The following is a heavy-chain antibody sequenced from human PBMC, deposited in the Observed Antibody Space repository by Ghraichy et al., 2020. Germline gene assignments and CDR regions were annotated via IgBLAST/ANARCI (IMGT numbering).Heavy chain of an antibody. V-gene: IGHV3-74*01. CDR2: INSDGSST. D-gene: IGHD6-13*01. CDR3: ARTGIAAAGRTFAY. CDR1: GFTFSSYW. J-gene: IGHJ4*02. Sequence: LSLTCAASGFTFSSYWMHWVRQAPGKGLVWVSRINSDGSSTSYADSVKGRFTISRDNAKNTLYLQMNSLRAEDTAVYYCARTGIAAAGRTFAYWGQGTLVTVSS.